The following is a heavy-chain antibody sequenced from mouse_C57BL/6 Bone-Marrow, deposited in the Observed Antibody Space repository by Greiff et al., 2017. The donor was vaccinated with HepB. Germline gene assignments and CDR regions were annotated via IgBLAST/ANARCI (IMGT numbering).Heavy chain of an antibody. D-gene: IGHD1-1*01. V-gene: IGHV1-64*01. CDR3: ARSGVLRSFAY. Sequence: VQLQQPGAELVKPGASVKLSCKASGYTFTSYWMHWVKQRPGQGLEWIGMIHPNSGSTNYNEKFKSKATLTVDKSSSTAYMQLSSLTSEDSAVYYCARSGVLRSFAYWGQGTLVTVSA. CDR2: IHPNSGST. J-gene: IGHJ3*01. CDR1: GYTFTSYW.